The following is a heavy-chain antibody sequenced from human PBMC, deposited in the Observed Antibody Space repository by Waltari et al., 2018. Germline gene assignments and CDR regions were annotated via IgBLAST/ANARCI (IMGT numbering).Heavy chain of an antibody. V-gene: IGHV3-23*01. J-gene: IGHJ4*02. Sequence: EVQLLESGGGLVQPGGSLRLSCAASGFTFRSYAMSWVRQAPGKGLEWVSAISGSGGSTYYADSVKGRFTISRDNSKNTLYLQMNSLRAEDTAVYYCAKDRDIVATLGLSALFDYWGQGTLVTVSS. CDR1: GFTFRSYA. CDR3: AKDRDIVATLGLSALFDY. D-gene: IGHD5-12*01. CDR2: ISGSGGST.